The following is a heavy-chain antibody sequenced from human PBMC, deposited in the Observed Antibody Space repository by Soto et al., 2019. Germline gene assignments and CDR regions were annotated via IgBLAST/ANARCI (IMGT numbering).Heavy chain of an antibody. CDR1: GGSISSYY. J-gene: IGHJ4*02. V-gene: IGHV4-59*08. CDR2: IYYSGST. Sequence: SETLSLTCTVSGGSISSYYWSWIRQPPGKGLEWIGYIYYSGSTNYNPSLKSRVTISVDTSKNQFSLKLSSVTSADTAVYYCARTSYSSSSSYDYWGQGTLVTVSS. CDR3: ARTSYSSSSSYDY. D-gene: IGHD6-6*01.